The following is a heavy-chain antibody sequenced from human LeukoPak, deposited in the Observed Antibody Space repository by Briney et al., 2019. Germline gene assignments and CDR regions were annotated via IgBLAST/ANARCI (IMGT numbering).Heavy chain of an antibody. V-gene: IGHV1-69*06. CDR3: ARESAYSSGIHYYYYMDV. CDR2: IIPIFGTA. J-gene: IGHJ6*03. CDR1: GGTFSSYA. Sequence: SVKVSCKASGGTFSSYAISWVRQAPGQGLEWMGGIIPIFGTANYAQKFQGRVTITADKSTSTAYMELSSLRSEVTAVYYCARESAYSSGIHYYYYMDVWGRGTTVTVSS. D-gene: IGHD5-18*01.